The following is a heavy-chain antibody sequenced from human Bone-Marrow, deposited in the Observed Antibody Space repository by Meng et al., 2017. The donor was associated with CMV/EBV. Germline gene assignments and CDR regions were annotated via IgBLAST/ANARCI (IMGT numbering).Heavy chain of an antibody. CDR1: GGSISSYY. Sequence: SETLSLTCTVSGGSISSYYWSWIRQPPGKGLEWIGYIYYSGSGYYNPSLKSRATISVDTSKNQFSLKLSSVTAADTAVYFCARELGYCSSTSCPSGVWGQGTTVTVSS. CDR2: IYYSGSG. V-gene: IGHV4-59*12. CDR3: ARELGYCSSTSCPSGV. D-gene: IGHD2-2*01. J-gene: IGHJ6*02.